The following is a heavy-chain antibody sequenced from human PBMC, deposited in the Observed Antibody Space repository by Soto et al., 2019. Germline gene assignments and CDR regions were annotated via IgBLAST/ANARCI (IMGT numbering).Heavy chain of an antibody. J-gene: IGHJ3*02. CDR1: GGSISSSSYY. Sequence: NPSETLSLTCTVSGGSISSSSYYWGWIRQPPGKGLEWIGSIYYSGSTYYNPSLKSRVTISVDTSKNQFSLKLSSVTAADTAVYYCARHGGYCTNGVCQMLRAIAFDIWGQGTMVTVSS. CDR2: IYYSGST. CDR3: ARHGGYCTNGVCQMLRAIAFDI. D-gene: IGHD2-8*01. V-gene: IGHV4-39*01.